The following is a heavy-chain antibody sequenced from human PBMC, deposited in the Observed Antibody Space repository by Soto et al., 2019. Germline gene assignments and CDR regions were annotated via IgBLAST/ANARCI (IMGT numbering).Heavy chain of an antibody. Sequence: QVQLVESGGGLVKPGGSLRLSCAASGFTFSDYYMSWIRQAPGKGLEWVSYISSSSSYTNYADSVKGRFTISRDNXKXXLYLQMNSLRAEDTAVYYCASIRGPTVIAKNWFDPWGQGTLVTVSS. CDR2: ISSSSSYT. J-gene: IGHJ5*02. V-gene: IGHV3-11*05. CDR3: ASIRGPTVIAKNWFDP. D-gene: IGHD4-17*01. CDR1: GFTFSDYY.